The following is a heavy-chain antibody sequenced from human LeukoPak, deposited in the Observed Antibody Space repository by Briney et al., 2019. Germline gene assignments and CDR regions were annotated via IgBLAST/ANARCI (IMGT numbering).Heavy chain of an antibody. CDR3: ARDSYVLRFLEWLFDP. CDR1: GFTFSSYA. J-gene: IGHJ5*02. D-gene: IGHD3-3*01. Sequence: GGSLRLSCAASGFTFSSYAMSWVRQAPGKGLEWVSAISGSGGSTYYADSVKGRSTISRDNSKNTLYLQMNSLRAEDTAVYYCARDSYVLRFLEWLFDPWGQGTLVTVSS. CDR2: ISGSGGST. V-gene: IGHV3-23*01.